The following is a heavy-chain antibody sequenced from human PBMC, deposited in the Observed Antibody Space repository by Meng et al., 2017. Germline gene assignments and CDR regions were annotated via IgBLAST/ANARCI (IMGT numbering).Heavy chain of an antibody. Sequence: QVQLQQGGAGLLKPSVTLSLTCAGYGGSFSGYYWSWIRQPPGKGLEWIGEINHSGSTNYNPSLKSRVTISVDTSKNQFSLKLSSVTAADTAVYYCARVGSFLRNYWGQGTLVTVSS. J-gene: IGHJ4*02. CDR2: INHSGST. CDR1: GGSFSGYY. V-gene: IGHV4-34*01. CDR3: ARVGSFLRNY. D-gene: IGHD2/OR15-2a*01.